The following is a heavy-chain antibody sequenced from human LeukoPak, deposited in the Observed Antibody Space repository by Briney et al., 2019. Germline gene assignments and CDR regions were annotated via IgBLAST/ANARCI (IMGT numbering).Heavy chain of an antibody. D-gene: IGHD6-19*01. J-gene: IGHJ4*02. CDR2: IKQDGSEK. V-gene: IGHV3-7*01. CDR1: GFTFSDYY. Sequence: GGSLRLSCAASGFTFSDYYMSWIRQAPGKGLEWVANIKQDGSEKCYVDSVKGRFTISRDNAKNSLYLQMNSLRAEDTAVYYCARERSGWLFDYWGQGTLVTVSS. CDR3: ARERSGWLFDY.